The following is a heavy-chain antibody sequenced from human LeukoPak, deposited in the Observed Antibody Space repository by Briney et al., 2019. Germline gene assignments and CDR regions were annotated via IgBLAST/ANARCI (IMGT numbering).Heavy chain of an antibody. J-gene: IGHJ4*02. CDR3: AREGYDILTGYTLTFDY. V-gene: IGHV6-1*01. D-gene: IGHD3-9*01. Sequence: SQTLSLTCAISGDSVSRNTAGWNWIRQSPSRGLEWLGRTYYRSKWYNDYAVSVKSRITINPDTSKNQFSLQLNSVTPEDTAVYYCAREGYDILTGYTLTFDYWGQGTLVTVSS. CDR2: TYYRSKWYN. CDR1: GDSVSRNTAG.